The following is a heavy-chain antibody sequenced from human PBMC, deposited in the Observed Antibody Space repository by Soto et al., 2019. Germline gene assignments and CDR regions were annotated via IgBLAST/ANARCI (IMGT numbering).Heavy chain of an antibody. CDR2: IYYSGST. V-gene: IGHV4-39*01. CDR1: GGSISSSSYY. D-gene: IGHD2-2*01. Sequence: SETLSLTCTVSGGSISSSSYYWGWIRQPPGKGLEWIGSIYYSGSTYYNPSLKSRVTISVDTSKNQFSLKLSSVTAADTAVYYCAHQDIVVVPAAIRAEYFQHWGQGTLVTVSS. J-gene: IGHJ1*01. CDR3: AHQDIVVVPAAIRAEYFQH.